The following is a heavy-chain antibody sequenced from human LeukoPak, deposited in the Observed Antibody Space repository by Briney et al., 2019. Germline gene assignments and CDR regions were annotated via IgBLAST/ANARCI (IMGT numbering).Heavy chain of an antibody. CDR1: GFTFDDYA. Sequence: GGSLRLSCAASGFTFDDYAMTWVRQVPGKGLEWVSRITWNGDSTAYADSVKGRFTVSRDNAKNSLYLQMNSLRDEDTALYYCARDCADYYPYYYYYMDIWGKGTTVTVSS. V-gene: IGHV3-20*04. CDR2: ITWNGDST. CDR3: ARDCADYYPYYYYYMDI. J-gene: IGHJ6*03. D-gene: IGHD4/OR15-4a*01.